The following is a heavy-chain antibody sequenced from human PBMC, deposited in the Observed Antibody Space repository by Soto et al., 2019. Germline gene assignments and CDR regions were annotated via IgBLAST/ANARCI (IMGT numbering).Heavy chain of an antibody. CDR1: GFTFSDYY. D-gene: IGHD2-2*02. Sequence: TGGSLRLSCAASGFTFSDYYMSWIRQAPGKGLEWVSYISSSGSTIYYADSVKGRFTVSRDNAKNSLYLQMNSLRAEDTAVYYCARGRYCSSTSCYNRPFDYWGQGTLVTVSS. V-gene: IGHV3-11*01. J-gene: IGHJ4*02. CDR2: ISSSGSTI. CDR3: ARGRYCSSTSCYNRPFDY.